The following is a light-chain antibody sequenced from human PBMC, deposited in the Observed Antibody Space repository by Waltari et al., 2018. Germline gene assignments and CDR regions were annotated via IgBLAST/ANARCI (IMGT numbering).Light chain of an antibody. CDR3: AAWEDTVNGWV. J-gene: IGLJ3*02. Sequence: QSVLTQPPSASGTPGQRVTIPCSGSNSNIGTTTVDWYQHLPGTAPTLLIYNNNERPSGVPDRFSGSKSGTSASLAISGLQSDDEADYYCAAWEDTVNGWVFGGGTKLTVL. V-gene: IGLV1-44*01. CDR1: NSNIGTTT. CDR2: NNN.